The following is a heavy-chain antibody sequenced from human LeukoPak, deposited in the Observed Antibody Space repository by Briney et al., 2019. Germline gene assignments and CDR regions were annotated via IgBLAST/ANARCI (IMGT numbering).Heavy chain of an antibody. CDR1: GFNFNNYN. D-gene: IGHD6-13*01. V-gene: IGHV3-48*01. CDR2: ITLSSSSI. J-gene: IGHJ4*02. CDR3: AREPTYSSTWYTSCDY. Sequence: GGSLRLSCAASGFNFNNYNMNWVRQAPGKGLEWVSYITLSSSSIYYADSVKGRFTISRDNAKNSLYLQMNSLRAEDTAVYYCAREPTYSSTWYTSCDYWGQGTLVTVSS.